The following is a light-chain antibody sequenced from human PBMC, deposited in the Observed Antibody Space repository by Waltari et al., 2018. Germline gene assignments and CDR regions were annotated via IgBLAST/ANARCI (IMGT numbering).Light chain of an antibody. J-gene: IGLJ2*01. CDR3: ATWDGRVNGVL. CDR2: SND. Sequence: QSVLTQAPSVSGTPGQRVTIPCSVTNYNIGSGPVNWYQQVPGMSPKLLIYSNDQRPSGVPDRFSGSKSGTSASLAISGLQSEDEADYYCATWDGRVNGVLFGGGTKVTVL. V-gene: IGLV1-44*01. CDR1: NYNIGSGP.